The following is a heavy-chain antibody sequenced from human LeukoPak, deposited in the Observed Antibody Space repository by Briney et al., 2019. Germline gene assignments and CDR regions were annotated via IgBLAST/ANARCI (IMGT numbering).Heavy chain of an antibody. D-gene: IGHD3-22*01. CDR2: INHSGST. V-gene: IGHV4-34*01. J-gene: IGHJ5*02. CDR1: GGSFSGYY. CDR3: ARVLRSNYYDSSGYCYAWFDP. Sequence: SETLSLTCAVYGGSFSGYYWSWIRQPPRKGLEWIGEINHSGSTNYNPSLKSRVTISVDTSKNQFSLKLSSVTAADTAVYYCARVLRSNYYDSSGYCYAWFDPWGQGTLVTVSS.